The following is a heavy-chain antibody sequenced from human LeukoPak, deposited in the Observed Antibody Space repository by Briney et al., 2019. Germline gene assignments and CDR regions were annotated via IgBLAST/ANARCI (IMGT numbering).Heavy chain of an antibody. D-gene: IGHD3-10*01. CDR3: ARGQFKRGYYGSGPHAFDI. V-gene: IGHV4-34*01. CDR2: INHSGST. CDR1: GGSFSGYY. J-gene: IGHJ3*02. Sequence: SETLSLTCAVYGGSFSGYYWSWIRQPPGKGLGWIGEINHSGSTNYNPSLKSRVTISVDTSKNQFSLKLSSVTAADTAVYYCARGQFKRGYYGSGPHAFDIWGQGTMVTVSS.